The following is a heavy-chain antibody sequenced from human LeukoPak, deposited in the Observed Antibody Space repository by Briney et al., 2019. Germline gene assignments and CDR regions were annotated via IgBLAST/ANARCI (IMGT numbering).Heavy chain of an antibody. CDR3: ARPLRMVVVPAAIVGKNWFDP. D-gene: IGHD2-2*02. Sequence: GGSLRLSCAASGFTFNSYAMHWVRQAPGKGLEWVAVISYDGSNKYYADSVKGRFTISRDNSKNTLYLQMNSLRPDDTAVYYCARPLRMVVVPAAIVGKNWFDPWGQGTLVTVSS. CDR2: ISYDGSNK. CDR1: GFTFNSYA. V-gene: IGHV3-30-3*01. J-gene: IGHJ5*02.